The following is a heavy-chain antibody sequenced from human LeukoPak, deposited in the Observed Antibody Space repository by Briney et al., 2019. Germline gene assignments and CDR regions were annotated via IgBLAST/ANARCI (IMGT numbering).Heavy chain of an antibody. CDR2: IIPIFGTA. CDR1: GGTFSSYA. V-gene: IGHV1-69*05. Sequence: GASVKVSCKASGGTFSSYAISWVRQAPGQGLEWMGGIIPIFGTANYAQKFQGRVTITTDESTSTAYMELSSLKSEDTAVYYCARSMSSSWYNTLGYWGQGTLVPSPQ. CDR3: ARSMSSSWYNTLGY. J-gene: IGHJ4*02. D-gene: IGHD6-13*01.